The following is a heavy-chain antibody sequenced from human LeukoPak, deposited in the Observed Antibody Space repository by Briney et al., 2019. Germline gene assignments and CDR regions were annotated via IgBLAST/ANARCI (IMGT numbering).Heavy chain of an antibody. CDR3: ARDLWGSIAVAGTLWNWFDP. CDR2: TYYRSKWYN. CDR1: GDSVSSNSAA. Sequence: SQTLSLTFAISGDSVSSNSAAWNWIRQSPSRGLEWLGRTYYRSKWYNDYAVSVKSRITINPDTSKNQFSLQLNSVTPEDTAVYYCARDLWGSIAVAGTLWNWFDPWGQGTLVTVSS. D-gene: IGHD6-19*01. V-gene: IGHV6-1*01. J-gene: IGHJ5*02.